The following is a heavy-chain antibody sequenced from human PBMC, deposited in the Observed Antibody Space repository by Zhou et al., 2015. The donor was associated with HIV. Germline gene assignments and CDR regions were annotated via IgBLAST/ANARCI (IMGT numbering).Heavy chain of an antibody. CDR2: IWYDGGNK. CDR1: GFTFSDFG. Sequence: QVQLVDSGGGVVQPGRSLRLSCAASGFTFSDFGMHWVRQAPGKGLEWVAVIWYDGGNKLYADSVKGRFTISRDNSKNTLYLQMNSLRVEDTAVYYCARDRGQWLDYWGQGTLVIVSS. J-gene: IGHJ4*02. V-gene: IGHV3-33*01. D-gene: IGHD6-19*01. CDR3: ARDRGQWLDY.